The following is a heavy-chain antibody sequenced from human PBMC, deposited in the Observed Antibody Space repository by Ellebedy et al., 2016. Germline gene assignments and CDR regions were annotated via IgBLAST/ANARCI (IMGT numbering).Heavy chain of an antibody. J-gene: IGHJ5*02. CDR1: GGSIGSYY. CDR2: IHHSGRA. V-gene: IGHV4-59*13. Sequence: SETLSLTXTVSGGSIGSYYWSWIRQPPGKGLEWIGYIHHSGRANYNPSLRSRVTTSLHTSKNQFSLQVTSVTAADTAVYFCARGLYFDSSGYHYWFDPWGQGTLVTVSP. CDR3: ARGLYFDSSGYHYWFDP. D-gene: IGHD3-22*01.